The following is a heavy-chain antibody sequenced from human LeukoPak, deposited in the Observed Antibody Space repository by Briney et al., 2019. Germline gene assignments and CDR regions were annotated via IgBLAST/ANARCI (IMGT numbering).Heavy chain of an antibody. D-gene: IGHD5-18*01. Sequence: KPSETLSLTCTVSGGSISSGSYYWSWIRQPAGKGLEWIGRIYTSGSTNYNPSLKSRVTISVDTSKNQFSLKLSSVTAADTAVYYCARARGYSYGKNWFDPWGQGTLVTVSS. J-gene: IGHJ5*02. V-gene: IGHV4-61*02. CDR1: GGSISSGSYY. CDR3: ARARGYSYGKNWFDP. CDR2: IYTSGST.